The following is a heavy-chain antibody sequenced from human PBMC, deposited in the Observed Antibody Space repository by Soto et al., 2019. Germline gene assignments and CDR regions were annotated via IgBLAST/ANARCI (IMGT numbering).Heavy chain of an antibody. J-gene: IGHJ3*02. CDR2: ISAYNGNT. D-gene: IGHD3-22*01. CDR1: GYTFTSYG. CDR3: ARPMGHDSSGYKSLPLEVKRHDAFDI. V-gene: IGHV1-18*01. Sequence: ASVKVSCKASGYTFTSYGISWVRQAPGQGLEWMGWISAYNGNTNYAQKLQGRVTMTTDTSTSTAYMELRSLRSDDTAVYYCARPMGHDSSGYKSLPLEVKRHDAFDIWGQGTMVTVSS.